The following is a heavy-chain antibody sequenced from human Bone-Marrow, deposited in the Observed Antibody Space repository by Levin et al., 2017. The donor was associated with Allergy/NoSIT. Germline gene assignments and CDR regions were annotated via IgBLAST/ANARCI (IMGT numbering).Heavy chain of an antibody. CDR3: AKDPHSYSRFPAPFKY. V-gene: IGHV3-23*01. CDR2: ISGSGGST. J-gene: IGHJ4*02. D-gene: IGHD2-21*01. CDR1: GFTFSDCA. Sequence: PGGSLRLSCAASGFTFSDCALAWVRQAPGKGLEWVSSISGSGGSTYYADAVKGRFTISRDNSKNTLFLQMNSLSAEDTAIYYCAKDPHSYSRFPAPFKYWGQGTPVSVSS.